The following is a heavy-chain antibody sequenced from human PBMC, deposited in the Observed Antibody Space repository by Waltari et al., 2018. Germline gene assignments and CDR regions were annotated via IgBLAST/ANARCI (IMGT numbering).Heavy chain of an antibody. CDR1: GYTSTHDF. D-gene: IGHD5-12*01. CDR3: ARGAYTGRNIYDV. J-gene: IGHJ3*01. CDR2: INPNSGGL. V-gene: IGHV1-2*02. Sequence: QVQLVQSGAEVRKPGASLKVSCKTFGYTSTHDFLNWVRQAPGQGLEWMGWINPNSGGLSFPHKFQGRVTLTRDTSISTAYMELRGLTSADTGVYYCARGAYTGRNIYDVWGQGTPVTV.